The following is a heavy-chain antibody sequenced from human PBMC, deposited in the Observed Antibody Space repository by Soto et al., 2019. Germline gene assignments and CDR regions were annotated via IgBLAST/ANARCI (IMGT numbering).Heavy chain of an antibody. CDR3: ARGSRDYIDYYFDY. V-gene: IGHV1-18*04. Sequence: QVQLVQSGAEMKKPGASVKVSCKASGYTFISYGISWVRQAPGQGLEWMGWISAYNENTKYAQKIQGRVTMTTDTSTSTAYMDLRSLRSDDTGVYYCARGSRDYIDYYFDYWGQGTLVAVSS. J-gene: IGHJ4*02. D-gene: IGHD4-17*01. CDR1: GYTFISYG. CDR2: ISAYNENT.